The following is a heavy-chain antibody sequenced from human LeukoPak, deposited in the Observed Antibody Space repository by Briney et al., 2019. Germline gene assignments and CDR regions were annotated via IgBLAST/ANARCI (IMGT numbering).Heavy chain of an antibody. CDR2: INPNSGGT. Sequence: ASVKVSCKASGYTFTGYYMHWVRQAPGQGLEWMGWINPNSGGTNYEQKFQGRVTMTRDTSISTAYMELSRLRSDDTAVYYCARARYCSGGSCQFNYAFDIWGQGTMVTVSS. CDR3: ARARYCSGGSCQFNYAFDI. CDR1: GYTFTGYY. D-gene: IGHD2-15*01. V-gene: IGHV1-2*02. J-gene: IGHJ3*02.